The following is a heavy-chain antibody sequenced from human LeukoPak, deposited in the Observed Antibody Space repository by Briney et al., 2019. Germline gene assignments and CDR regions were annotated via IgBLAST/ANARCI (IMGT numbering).Heavy chain of an antibody. V-gene: IGHV4-4*07. Sequence: SETLSLTCTVSGGSISSYYWSWIRQPAGKGLEWIGRIYTSGSTNYNPSLKSRVTISVDTSKNQFSLKLSSVTAADTAVYYCARASSWFGWVYFDYWGQGTLVTVSS. CDR1: GGSISSYY. D-gene: IGHD6-13*01. CDR3: ARASSWFGWVYFDY. J-gene: IGHJ4*02. CDR2: IYTSGST.